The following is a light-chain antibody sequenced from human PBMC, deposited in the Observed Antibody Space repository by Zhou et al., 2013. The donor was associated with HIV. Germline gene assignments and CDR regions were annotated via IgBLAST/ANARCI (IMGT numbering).Light chain of an antibody. V-gene: IGKV2-30*02. CDR2: KVS. Sequence: DVVMTQSPLSLPVTLGQPASISCRSSQSLVHSDGNTYLNWFQQRPGQSPRRLIYKVSNRDSGVPDRFSGSGAGTDFTLKISRVEAEDVGVYYCTQATHLPYTFGQGTKLEI. CDR1: QSLVHSDGNTY. CDR3: TQATHLPYT. J-gene: IGKJ2*01.